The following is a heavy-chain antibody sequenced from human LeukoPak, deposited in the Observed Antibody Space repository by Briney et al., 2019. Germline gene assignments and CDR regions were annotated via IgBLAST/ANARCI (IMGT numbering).Heavy chain of an antibody. CDR2: IDSDGSSA. V-gene: IGHV3-74*01. CDR3: ARDGILGSHDY. D-gene: IGHD3-3*02. J-gene: IGHJ4*02. CDR1: GFTFSSYW. Sequence: GGSLRLSCAASGFTFSSYWMHWVRQAPAKGLVWVSRIDSDGSSASYADSLKGRFTISRGNAKNTLDLQMNSLRAEDTAVYYCARDGILGSHDYWGQGTLVTVSS.